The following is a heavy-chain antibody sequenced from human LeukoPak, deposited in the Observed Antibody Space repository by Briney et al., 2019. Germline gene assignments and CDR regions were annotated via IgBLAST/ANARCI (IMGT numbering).Heavy chain of an antibody. CDR2: IYSGGST. V-gene: IGHV3-53*05. J-gene: IGHJ6*02. CDR1: GFTVSSNY. CDR3: VRDLSGMDV. D-gene: IGHD3-16*02. Sequence: PGGSLRLSCAASGFTVSSNYMSWVRQAPGKGLEWVSVIYSGGSTYYADSVKGRFTVSRDSSKNTLYLQMSSLRIEDTAIYYCVRDLSGMDVWGRGTTVTVSS.